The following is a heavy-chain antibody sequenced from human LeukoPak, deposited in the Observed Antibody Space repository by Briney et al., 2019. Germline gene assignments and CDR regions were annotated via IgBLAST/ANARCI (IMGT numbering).Heavy chain of an antibody. CDR2: ITGSGDRT. CDR1: GFTFTNHG. D-gene: IGHD2-2*03. V-gene: IGHV3-23*01. J-gene: IGHJ4*02. Sequence: PGGSLRLSCAASGFTFTNHGMSWVRQALGKGLEWVSAITGSGDRTYYADSVKGRFTISRDNSKNTLYLQMNSLRAEDAALYYCAKDRMDPVNYWDQGTLVTVSS. CDR3: AKDRMDPVNY.